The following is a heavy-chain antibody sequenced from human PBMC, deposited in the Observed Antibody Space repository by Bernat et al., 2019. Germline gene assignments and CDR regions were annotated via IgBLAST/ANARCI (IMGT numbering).Heavy chain of an antibody. CDR1: GGSISSGGYY. D-gene: IGHD3-10*01. CDR2: IYYSGST. Sequence: QVQLQESGPGLVKPSQTLSLTCTVSGGSISSGGYYWSWIRQHPGKGLEWIGYIYYSGSTYYNPSLKSRVTISVETSKNQFSLKLSSVTAADTDVYYCARDNVASGSYYAVYGMDVWGQGTTVTVSS. V-gene: IGHV4-31*03. J-gene: IGHJ6*02. CDR3: ARDNVASGSYYAVYGMDV.